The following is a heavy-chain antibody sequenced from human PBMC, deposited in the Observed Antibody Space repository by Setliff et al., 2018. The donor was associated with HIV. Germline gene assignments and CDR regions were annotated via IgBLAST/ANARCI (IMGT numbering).Heavy chain of an antibody. D-gene: IGHD1-26*01. Sequence: ASVMVSCKASGYTLTDFDIYWMRQASGQGLEWLGWINPKSGNTAYAQSFQGRVTLTTNTAISTVDMELSSLSSEDTAVYYCTRWIVGSSNIFAFDIWGQGTLVTVSS. J-gene: IGHJ3*02. CDR1: GYTLTDFD. V-gene: IGHV1-8*01. CDR2: INPKSGNT. CDR3: TRWIVGSSNIFAFDI.